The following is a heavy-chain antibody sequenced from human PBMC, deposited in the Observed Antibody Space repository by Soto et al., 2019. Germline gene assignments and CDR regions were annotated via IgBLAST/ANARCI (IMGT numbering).Heavy chain of an antibody. CDR2: ITYDGSFQ. CDR1: GFNFDNYG. Sequence: EGSLRLSGQASGFNFDNYGMHWVRQAPGKGLEWVAVITYDGSFQYYADSVKGRFTISRDNSKNTLSLHLNTLKPEDTAVYHCAKDRVGGTFYTPLAFWGQGTLVTVSS. D-gene: IGHD1-7*01. J-gene: IGHJ4*02. CDR3: AKDRVGGTFYTPLAF. V-gene: IGHV3-30*18.